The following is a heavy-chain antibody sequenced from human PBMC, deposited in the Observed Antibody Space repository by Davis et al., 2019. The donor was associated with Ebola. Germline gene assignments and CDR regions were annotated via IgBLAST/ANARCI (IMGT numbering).Heavy chain of an antibody. CDR1: GFTLSKAW. CDR3: TTGSLWSGYFDY. D-gene: IGHD3-3*01. CDR2: IKSQSDGGTT. J-gene: IGHJ4*02. Sequence: GESLKISCAVSGFTLSKAWMSWVRQAPGKGLEWVGRIKSQSDGGTTDYAVPVKGRFTISRDDSKNTLYLQMNSLKTEDTAVYYCTTGSLWSGYFDYWGQGTLVTVSS. V-gene: IGHV3-15*01.